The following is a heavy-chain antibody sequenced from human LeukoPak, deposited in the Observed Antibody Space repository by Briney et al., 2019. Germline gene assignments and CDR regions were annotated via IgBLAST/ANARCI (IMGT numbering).Heavy chain of an antibody. Sequence: GGSLRLSCAASGFTFSGSAMDWVRQASGKGLEWVGRIRSKANSYATAYAASVKGRFTISRADSRNTAYLRMNSLKTEDTAVYYCTRRWDTSGWYKDAFDIWGQGTMVTVSS. CDR2: IRSKANSYAT. CDR3: TRRWDTSGWYKDAFDI. CDR1: GFTFSGSA. D-gene: IGHD6-19*01. V-gene: IGHV3-73*01. J-gene: IGHJ3*02.